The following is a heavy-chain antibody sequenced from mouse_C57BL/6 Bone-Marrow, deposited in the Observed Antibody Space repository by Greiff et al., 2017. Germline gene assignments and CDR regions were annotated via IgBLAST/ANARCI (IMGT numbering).Heavy chain of an antibody. Sequence: VQLQQPGAELVMPGASVQLSCKASGYTFTSYWLHWVKQRPGQGLEWIGEIDPSDSYTNYNQKFKGKSTLTVDKSSSTAYMQLSSLTSEDSAVYYCARDRYFLYFDVWGTGTTVTVSS. CDR1: GYTFTSYW. CDR2: IDPSDSYT. CDR3: ARDRYFLYFDV. D-gene: IGHD1-1*01. J-gene: IGHJ1*03. V-gene: IGHV1-69*01.